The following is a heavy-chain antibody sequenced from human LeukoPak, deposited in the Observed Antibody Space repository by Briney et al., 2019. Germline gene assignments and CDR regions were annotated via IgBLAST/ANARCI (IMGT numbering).Heavy chain of an antibody. J-gene: IGHJ2*01. CDR2: ISGYNGNT. CDR3: ARGLGVVTAQSEQPKPRYFDL. CDR1: GYTFISYG. D-gene: IGHD2-21*02. Sequence: ASVKVSCKASGYTFISYGISWVRQAPGQGLEWRGWISGYNGNTNYAQTLQGRVTMTTDTSTSTAYMELRSLRSDDTAVYYCARGLGVVTAQSEQPKPRYFDLWGRGTQVTVSS. V-gene: IGHV1-18*01.